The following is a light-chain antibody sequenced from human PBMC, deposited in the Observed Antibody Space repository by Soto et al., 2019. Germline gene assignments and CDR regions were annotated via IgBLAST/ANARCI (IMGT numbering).Light chain of an antibody. CDR2: EVT. Sequence: QSALTQPASVSGSPGQSIAISCTGNSGDVGGYDYVSWYQQHPDKAPKLMIYEVTKRPSWVSNRFSGSKSGNTASLTISGLQPEDEADYYCSSHTSGSTRVFGSGTKLTVL. V-gene: IGLV2-14*01. J-gene: IGLJ1*01. CDR3: SSHTSGSTRV. CDR1: SGDVGGYDY.